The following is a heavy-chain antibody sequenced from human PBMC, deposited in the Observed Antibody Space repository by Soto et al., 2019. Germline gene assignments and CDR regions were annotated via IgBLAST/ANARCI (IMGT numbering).Heavy chain of an antibody. D-gene: IGHD5-12*01. V-gene: IGHV4-31*03. CDR1: GASISSGRSY. CDR3: ARDNGYGHFDS. J-gene: IGHJ4*02. CDR2: MFYSGST. Sequence: SETLSLTCTVSGASISSGRSYWSWIRQHPGKGLEWIGYMFYSGSTYYHPSLKSRVNISADTSKNQFSLRLTSVTPADTAVYYCARDNGYGHFDSWGQGTLVTLSA.